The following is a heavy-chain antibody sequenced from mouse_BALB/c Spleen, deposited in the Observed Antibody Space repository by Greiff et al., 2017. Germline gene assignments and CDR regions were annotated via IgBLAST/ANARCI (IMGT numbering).Heavy chain of an antibody. Sequence: DVQLQESGPGLVKPSQSLSLTCTVTGYSITSDYAWNWIRQFPGNKLEWMGYISYSGSTSYNPSLKSRISITRDTSKNQFFLQLNSVTTEDTATYYCARGVLRLPTWFAYWGQGTLVTVSA. CDR2: ISYSGST. CDR3: ARGVLRLPTWFAY. D-gene: IGHD1-2*01. V-gene: IGHV3-2*02. J-gene: IGHJ3*01. CDR1: GYSITSDYA.